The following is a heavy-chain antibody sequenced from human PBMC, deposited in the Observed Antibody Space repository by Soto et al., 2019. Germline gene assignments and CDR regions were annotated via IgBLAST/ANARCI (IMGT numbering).Heavy chain of an antibody. CDR2: ITWNGGNS. Sequence: PGGSLRLSCAASGFRFDDYNIHWVRQASGKGLEWVSLITWNGGNSYYADSVKGRFTISRDGTTESVSPQMTSLKREDTGLYFCARETLSYGSALDVWGQGTTVTVSS. D-gene: IGHD3-16*01. J-gene: IGHJ6*02. V-gene: IGHV3-43*01. CDR3: ARETLSYGSALDV. CDR1: GFRFDDYN.